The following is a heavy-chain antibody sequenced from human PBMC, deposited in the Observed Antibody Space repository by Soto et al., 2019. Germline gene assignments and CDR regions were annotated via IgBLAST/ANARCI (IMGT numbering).Heavy chain of an antibody. CDR3: ARPLDYYDSSGYPNWFDP. Sequence: QVQLVQSGAEVKKPGASVKVSCKASGYTFTSYDINWVRQATGQGLEWMGWMNPNSGNTGYAQKFQGRVTMTRNTSISTAYMELSSLRSEDTAVYYCARPLDYYDSSGYPNWFDPWGQGTLVTVSS. V-gene: IGHV1-8*01. CDR2: MNPNSGNT. D-gene: IGHD3-22*01. J-gene: IGHJ5*02. CDR1: GYTFTSYD.